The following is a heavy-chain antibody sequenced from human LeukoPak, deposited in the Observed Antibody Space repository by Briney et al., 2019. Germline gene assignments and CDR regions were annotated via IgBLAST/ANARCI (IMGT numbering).Heavy chain of an antibody. V-gene: IGHV3-53*01. J-gene: IGHJ4*02. CDR2: IYSGGST. CDR1: GFTFSSSG. Sequence: SGGSLRLSCAASGFTFSSSGMSWVRQAPGKGLEWVSVIYSGGSTYYADSVKGRFTISRDNSKNTLYLQMNSLRAEDTAVYYCARYNWNSAAFDYWGQGTLVTVSS. D-gene: IGHD1-7*01. CDR3: ARYNWNSAAFDY.